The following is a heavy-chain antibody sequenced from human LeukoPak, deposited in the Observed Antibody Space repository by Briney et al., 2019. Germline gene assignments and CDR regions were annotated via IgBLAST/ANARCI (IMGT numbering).Heavy chain of an antibody. V-gene: IGHV4-4*02. D-gene: IGHD3-16*01. Sequence: SETLSLTCAVSGGSISSSNWWSWVRQPPGKGLEWIGSIYYSGSTYYNPSLKSRVTISVDTSKNQFSLKLSSVTAADTAVYYCARASGGVPHFYYYMDVWGKGPRSPSP. CDR2: IYYSGST. CDR1: GGSISSSNW. CDR3: ARASGGVPHFYYYMDV. J-gene: IGHJ6*03.